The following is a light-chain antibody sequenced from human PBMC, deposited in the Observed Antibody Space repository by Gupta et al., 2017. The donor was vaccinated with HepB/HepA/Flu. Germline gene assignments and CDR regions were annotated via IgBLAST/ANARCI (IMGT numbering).Light chain of an antibody. CDR1: QGISTR. CDR3: QQASTFPFT. CDR2: DAS. V-gene: IGKV1D-12*01. Sequence: DTQMTQSPSSVSASVGDSVSITCRASQGISTRLAWYQQKPGKAPKLLIYDASSLKSGVPSRFSGSGSGTHFTLTINNLQPEDVATYYCQQASTFPFTFGPGTKVDFK. J-gene: IGKJ3*01.